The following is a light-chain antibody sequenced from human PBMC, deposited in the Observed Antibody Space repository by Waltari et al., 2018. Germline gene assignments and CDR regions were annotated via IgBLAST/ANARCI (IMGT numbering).Light chain of an antibody. V-gene: IGKV4-1*01. Sequence: DIVMTQSPDSLAVSLGERATIHCKSSQSVLYSSNNKNYLAWYQQKPGQPPKLLIYWASTRESGVPDRFSGSGSGTDFNLTISSLQAEDVAVYYCQQYYSIPVTFGGGTKVEIK. J-gene: IGKJ4*01. CDR2: WAS. CDR3: QQYYSIPVT. CDR1: QSVLYSSNNKNY.